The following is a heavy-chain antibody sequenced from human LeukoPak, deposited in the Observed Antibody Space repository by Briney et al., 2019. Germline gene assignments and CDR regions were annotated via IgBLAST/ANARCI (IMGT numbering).Heavy chain of an antibody. J-gene: IGHJ4*02. CDR1: GGSISVYY. D-gene: IGHD1-26*01. CDR2: FYSSGST. V-gene: IGHV4-4*07. CDR3: ARLGGSYDDY. Sequence: PSETLSLTCTVSGGSISVYYWNWIRQPAGKGLEWIGRFYSSGSTTYNPSLKSRVTMSVDTSKNQFSLRLSSVTAADTAVYYCARLGGSYDDYWGQGTLVTVSS.